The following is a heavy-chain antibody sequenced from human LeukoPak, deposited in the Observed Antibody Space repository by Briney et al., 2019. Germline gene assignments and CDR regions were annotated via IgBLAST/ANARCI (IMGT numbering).Heavy chain of an antibody. CDR1: GFTFSGFA. D-gene: IGHD1-26*01. J-gene: IGHJ4*02. V-gene: IGHV3-23*01. Sequence: GGSLRLSCAASGFTFSGFAMNWVRQAPGKGLEWVSGISGSGGNQYYAGSVRGRFTISRDNSKNTLYLQVISLRAEDTARYYCAKDLGSYPTEYYFDYWGQGTLVTVSS. CDR3: AKDLGSYPTEYYFDY. CDR2: ISGSGGNQ.